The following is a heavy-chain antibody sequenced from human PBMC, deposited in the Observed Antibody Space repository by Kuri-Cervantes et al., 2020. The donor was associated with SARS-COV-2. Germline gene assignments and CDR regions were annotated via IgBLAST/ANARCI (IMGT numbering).Heavy chain of an antibody. J-gene: IGHJ6*02. CDR1: GGSISSGDYY. CDR2: IYYSGST. D-gene: IGHD1-26*01. V-gene: IGHV4-30-4*01. Sequence: LRLSCTVSGGSISSGDYYWSWIRQPPGKGLEWIGYIYYSGSTYYNPSLKSRVTISVDTSKNQFSLKLSSVTAADTAVYYCARGRQPRSAYYYYYGMDVWGQGTTVTVSS. CDR3: ARGRQPRSAYYYYYGMDV.